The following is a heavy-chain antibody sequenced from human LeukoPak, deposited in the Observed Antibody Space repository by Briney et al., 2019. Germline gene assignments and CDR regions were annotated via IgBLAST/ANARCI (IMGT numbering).Heavy chain of an antibody. CDR2: ISGTGGFTTST. CDR3: VKDRRYAGISALSWFDP. J-gene: IGHJ5*02. Sequence: GGSLRLSCAASGFTFSNYAMTWVRQAPGKGLEWVSTISGTGGFTTSTYYADSVKGRFTISRDNSDNKLYLQMDGLRADDTAVYYCVKDRRYAGISALSWFDPWGQGTLVTVS. V-gene: IGHV3-23*01. D-gene: IGHD4-23*01. CDR1: GFTFSNYA.